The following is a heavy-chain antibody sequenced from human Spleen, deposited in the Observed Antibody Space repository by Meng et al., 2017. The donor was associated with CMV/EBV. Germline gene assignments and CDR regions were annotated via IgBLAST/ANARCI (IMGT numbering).Heavy chain of an antibody. D-gene: IGHD3-22*01. J-gene: IGHJ4*02. CDR2: ISASGGSS. Sequence: GGSLRLSCAASGFTFSDHAMSWVRQAPGKGLEWISTISASGGSSYYADSVKGRFTISRDNSKNRLYVQMSSLRAEDTAIYYCARDNSLIVPTSKSYFDFWGLGTLVTVSS. CDR1: GFTFSDHA. V-gene: IGHV3-23*01. CDR3: ARDNSLIVPTSKSYFDF.